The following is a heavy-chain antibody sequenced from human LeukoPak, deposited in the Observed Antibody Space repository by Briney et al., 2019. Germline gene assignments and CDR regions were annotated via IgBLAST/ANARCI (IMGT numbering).Heavy chain of an antibody. CDR1: GGSISSGGYY. D-gene: IGHD2-2*01. Sequence: PSETLSLTCTVSGGSISSGGYYWSWIRQPPGKGLEWIGYIYHSGSTYYNPSLKSRVTISVDRSKNQFSLKLSSVTAADTAVYYCARSKRYCSSTSCHHYYYYYYMDVWGKGTTVTVSS. CDR2: IYHSGST. J-gene: IGHJ6*03. CDR3: ARSKRYCSSTSCHHYYYYYYMDV. V-gene: IGHV4-30-2*01.